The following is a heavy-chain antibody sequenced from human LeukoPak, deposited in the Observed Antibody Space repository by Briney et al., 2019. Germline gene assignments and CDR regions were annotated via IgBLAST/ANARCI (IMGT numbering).Heavy chain of an antibody. CDR1: GYTFTGYY. Sequence: VASVKVSCKASGYTFTGYYLHWLRQAPGQGLEWMGWINPNSGGTNYAQKFQGRVTMTRDTSISTAYMELSRLRSDDTAVYYCASIYTVTPQWGYYYGMDVWGQGTTVTVSS. CDR3: ASIYTVTPQWGYYYGMDV. CDR2: INPNSGGT. V-gene: IGHV1-2*02. J-gene: IGHJ6*02. D-gene: IGHD4-17*01.